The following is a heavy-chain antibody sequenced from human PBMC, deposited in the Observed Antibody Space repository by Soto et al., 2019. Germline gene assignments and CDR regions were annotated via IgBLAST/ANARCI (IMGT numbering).Heavy chain of an antibody. Sequence: GESLKISCKGSGYSFTSYWIGWVRQMPGKGLEWMGIIYPGDSDTRYSPSLTSRVTISADTSKNQFSLRLSSVTAADTAVYYCATGHTYMWHYWGQGTLVTVSS. D-gene: IGHD1-20*01. V-gene: IGHV5-51*01. CDR1: GYSFTSYW. J-gene: IGHJ4*02. CDR3: ATGHTYMWHY. CDR2: IYPGDSDT.